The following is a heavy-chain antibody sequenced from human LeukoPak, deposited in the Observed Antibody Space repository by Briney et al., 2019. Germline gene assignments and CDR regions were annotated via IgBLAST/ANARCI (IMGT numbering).Heavy chain of an antibody. D-gene: IGHD1-1*01. CDR2: ILASGSTT. CDR1: GFTFGTYA. CDR3: AKDRVPDGRWNFDF. Sequence: GGSLRLFCAASGFTFGTYAMNWVRQAPGKGLEWVSGILASGSTTYYADSVKGRFTLSRDNSKNTLYLQMNSLRAEDTAIYYCAKDRVPDGRWNFDFWGQGTLVTVSS. V-gene: IGHV3-23*01. J-gene: IGHJ4*02.